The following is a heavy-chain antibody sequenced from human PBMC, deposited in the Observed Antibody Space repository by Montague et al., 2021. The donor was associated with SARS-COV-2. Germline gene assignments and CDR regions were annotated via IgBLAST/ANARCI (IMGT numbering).Heavy chain of an antibody. CDR1: GFTFSSYS. D-gene: IGHD2-2*01. J-gene: IGHJ4*02. CDR3: ARGVRGSGTRSL. CDR2: ISSSSYI. Sequence: SLRLSCAASGFTFSSYSMNWVRQAPGKGLEWVSSISSSSYIYYADSVKGRFTISRDNAKNSLYLQMNSLRAEDTAVYYCARGVRGSGTRSLWGQGTLVTVSS. V-gene: IGHV3-21*01.